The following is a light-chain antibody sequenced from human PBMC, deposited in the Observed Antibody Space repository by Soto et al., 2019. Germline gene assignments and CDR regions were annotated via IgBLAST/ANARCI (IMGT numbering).Light chain of an antibody. CDR3: QQDKNWPPAT. CDR2: GAS. V-gene: IGKV3-15*01. CDR1: QSVNRN. J-gene: IGKJ4*01. Sequence: EIVLTQSPATLSVSPGEGATLSCRASQSVNRNLAWYQQRPGQAPRHRMYGASVRASGAPGRFRGSGSGTEFSRTSSSLQAEYFAMYYCQQDKNWPPATFGGGTKVEIK.